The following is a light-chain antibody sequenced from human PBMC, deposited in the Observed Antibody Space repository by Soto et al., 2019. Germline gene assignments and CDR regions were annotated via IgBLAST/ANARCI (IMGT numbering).Light chain of an antibody. Sequence: DIQMTQSPSSLSASVGDRVTITCRASQSISGYLNWYQQKPGKAPKFLICAASSLQSGVPSRFSGSGSGTDFTLTISSLQPEDFATYYCQQNYRTPFTFGQGTKLEIK. J-gene: IGKJ2*01. V-gene: IGKV1-39*01. CDR1: QSISGY. CDR3: QQNYRTPFT. CDR2: AAS.